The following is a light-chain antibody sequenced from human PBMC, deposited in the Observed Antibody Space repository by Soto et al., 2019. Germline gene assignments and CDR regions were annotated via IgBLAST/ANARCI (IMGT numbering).Light chain of an antibody. CDR3: QQYQRYSRT. V-gene: IGKV1-5*01. CDR2: DAS. Sequence: IQMTQSPSTLSASVGDRVPITCRASQTISSWLAWYQQKPGKAPKLLIYDASSLESGVPSRFSGSGSGTEFTLTISSLKPDDFATYYCQQYQRYSRTFGQGTKVDI. CDR1: QTISSW. J-gene: IGKJ1*01.